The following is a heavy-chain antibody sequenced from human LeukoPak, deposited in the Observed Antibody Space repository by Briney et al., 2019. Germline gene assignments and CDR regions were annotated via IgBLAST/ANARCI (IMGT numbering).Heavy chain of an antibody. J-gene: IGHJ4*02. D-gene: IGHD3-16*01. Sequence: GGSLRLSCAASGFTFSNCGIHWVRQAPGKGLEWVAVMWYDGTNKYYADSVKGRFTISRDNSKNTLYLQMNSLRAEDTAVYYCARDPGGDGGSNYYFDYWGQGTLVTVSS. CDR3: ARDPGGDGGSNYYFDY. CDR1: GFTFSNCG. V-gene: IGHV3-33*01. CDR2: MWYDGTNK.